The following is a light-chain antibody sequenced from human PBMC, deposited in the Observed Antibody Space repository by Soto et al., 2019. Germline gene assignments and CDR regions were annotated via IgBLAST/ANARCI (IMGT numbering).Light chain of an antibody. V-gene: IGKV3-20*01. CDR1: QSVSSNY. Sequence: EIVLTQSPGTLSLSPGGRATLSCRASQSVSSNYLAWYRQKPGQAPRLLIYGTSSRATGIPDRFSGGGSGTDFTLTISRLEPEDFAVYYCQQYASHLGTFGQGTKV. CDR3: QQYASHLGT. CDR2: GTS. J-gene: IGKJ1*01.